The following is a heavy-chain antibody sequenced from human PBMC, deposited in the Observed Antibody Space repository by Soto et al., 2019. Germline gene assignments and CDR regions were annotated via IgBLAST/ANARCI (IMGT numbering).Heavy chain of an antibody. CDR1: GFTFSSCA. CDR3: ETCATADSSSLDY. V-gene: IGHV3-23*01. Sequence: PGGSLRLSCAASGFTFSSCAMSWVRQAPGKGLEWVSTIIVSDGRTYYADSVKGRFTISRDISKDTLYLQMNSLRAEDTAVYYCETCATADSSSLDYLCPGTLVTVSS. CDR2: IIVSDGRT. D-gene: IGHD5-18*01. J-gene: IGHJ4*02.